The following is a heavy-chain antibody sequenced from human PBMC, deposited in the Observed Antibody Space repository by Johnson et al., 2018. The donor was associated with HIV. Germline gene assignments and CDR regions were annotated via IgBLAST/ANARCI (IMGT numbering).Heavy chain of an antibody. CDR3: ARDITSARPSAFDI. J-gene: IGHJ3*02. D-gene: IGHD6-6*01. CDR1: GFTFSSYA. CDR2: ISYDGSNK. V-gene: IGHV3-30-3*01. Sequence: QVQLVESGGGVVQPGRSLRLSCAASGFTFSSYAMHWVRQAPGKGLAWVAVISYDGSNKYYADSVKGRFTICRDNSKNTLYLQMNSLRAEDTAVYYCARDITSARPSAFDIWGQGTMVTVSS.